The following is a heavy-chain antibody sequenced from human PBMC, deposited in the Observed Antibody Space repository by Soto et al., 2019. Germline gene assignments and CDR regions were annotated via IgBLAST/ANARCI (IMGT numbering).Heavy chain of an antibody. D-gene: IGHD2-15*01. V-gene: IGHV3-33*01. CDR2: IWYDGSNK. Sequence: GGSLRLSCAASGFTFSSYGMHWVRQAPGKGLEWVAVIWYDGSNKYYADSVKGRFTISRDNSKNTLYLQMNSLRAEDTAVYYCAMRNEDCSGGSCHISPFQHWGQGTLVTVSS. CDR3: AMRNEDCSGGSCHISPFQH. CDR1: GFTFSSYG. J-gene: IGHJ1*01.